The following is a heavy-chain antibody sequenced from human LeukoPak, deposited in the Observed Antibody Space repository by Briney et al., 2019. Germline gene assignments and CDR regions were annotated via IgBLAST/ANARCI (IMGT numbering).Heavy chain of an antibody. V-gene: IGHV3-23*01. CDR3: VKGGLEMVTDPAGFFDY. Sequence: PGRSLRLSCAASGFVFTGFAMSWVRQAPGKGLEWVSSISGDGDTKYYADSVKGRFTFSRDNSKNTLYLQMNRPRAEDTAIYYCVKGGLEMVTDPAGFFDYWGQGILVTVSS. CDR2: ISGDGDTK. J-gene: IGHJ4*02. CDR1: GFVFTGFA. D-gene: IGHD5-24*01.